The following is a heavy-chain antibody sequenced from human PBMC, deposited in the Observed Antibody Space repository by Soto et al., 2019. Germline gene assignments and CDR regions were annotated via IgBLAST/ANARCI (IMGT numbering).Heavy chain of an antibody. J-gene: IGHJ5*02. CDR1: GYTLTELS. V-gene: IGHV1-24*01. Sequence: ASVNVSCEVSGYTLTELSMHWVRQAPGKGLEWMGGFDPEDGETIYAQKFQGRVTMTEDTSTDTAYMELSSLRSEDTAVYYCAKISSSWTFDPWGQGTLVTVSS. CDR2: FDPEDGET. D-gene: IGHD6-13*01. CDR3: AKISSSWTFDP.